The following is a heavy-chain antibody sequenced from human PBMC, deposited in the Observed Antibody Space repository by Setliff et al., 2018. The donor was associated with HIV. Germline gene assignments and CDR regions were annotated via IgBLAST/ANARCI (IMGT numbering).Heavy chain of an antibody. J-gene: IGHJ3*02. CDR1: GFTFSSYW. V-gene: IGHV3-74*01. CDR2: INSDGSST. CDR3: ARAVGWLDAFDI. Sequence: RLSCAASGFTFSSYWMHWVRQAPGKGLVWVSRINSDGSSTSYADSVKGRFTISRDNAKNTLYLQMNSLRAEDMAVYYCARAVGWLDAFDIWGQGTMVTVSS. D-gene: IGHD6-19*01.